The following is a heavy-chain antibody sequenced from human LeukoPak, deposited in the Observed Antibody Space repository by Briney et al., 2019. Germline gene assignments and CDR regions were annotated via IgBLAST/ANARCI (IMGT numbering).Heavy chain of an antibody. J-gene: IGHJ6*03. CDR1: GFTFSSYG. CDR3: AKDQGNSNSPLSYYMDV. CDR2: IWYGGSNK. Sequence: GGSLRLSCAASGFTFSSYGMHWVRQAPGKGLEWVAVIWYGGSNKYYADSVKGRFTISRDNSKNTLYLQMNSLRAEDTAVYYCAKDQGNSNSPLSYYMDVWGKGTTVTVSS. D-gene: IGHD4-11*01. V-gene: IGHV3-30*02.